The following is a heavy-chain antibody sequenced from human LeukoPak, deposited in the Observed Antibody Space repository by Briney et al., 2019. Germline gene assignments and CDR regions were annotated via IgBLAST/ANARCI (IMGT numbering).Heavy chain of an antibody. CDR3: TRRNTADASIDL. CDR2: ILYSGST. D-gene: IGHD4-17*01. V-gene: IGHV4-59*11. CDR1: GGSIGGHW. Sequence: SETLSLTCSVSGGSIGGHWWTWVRQPPGEGLEWIGDILYSGSTNYNPSLKSRLSILVDTSKNQFSLKLNSVSAADTAVYYCTRRNTADASIDLWGQGTLVIASS. J-gene: IGHJ5*02.